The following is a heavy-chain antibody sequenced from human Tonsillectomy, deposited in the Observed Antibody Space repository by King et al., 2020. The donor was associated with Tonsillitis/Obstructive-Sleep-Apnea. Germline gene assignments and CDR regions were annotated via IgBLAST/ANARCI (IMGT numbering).Heavy chain of an antibody. CDR3: ARAREYYDFWSGYPDY. J-gene: IGHJ4*02. CDR2: ISAYNGNT. Sequence: QLVQSGAEVKKPGASVKVSCKASGYTFTSYGISWVRQAPGQGLEWMGWISAYNGNTNYAQKVQGRVTMTTDTSTSTAYMERRSLRSDDTAVYYCARAREYYDFWSGYPDYWGQGTLVTVSS. D-gene: IGHD3-3*01. CDR1: GYTFTSYG. V-gene: IGHV1-18*01.